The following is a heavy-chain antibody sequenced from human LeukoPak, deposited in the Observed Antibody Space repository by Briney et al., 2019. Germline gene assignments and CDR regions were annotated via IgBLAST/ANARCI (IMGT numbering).Heavy chain of an antibody. Sequence: SETLSLTCTLSGDSISSSAYYWTWLRQPAGKGLEWIGRIYTTGSPDYSPSLRGRVTISVDTAMNQFSLKLTSVSAADTAVYYCARDRGVTTARGVPSWFDPWGQGSLVTVSS. CDR3: ARDRGVTTARGVPSWFDP. CDR1: GDSISSSAYY. D-gene: IGHD3-10*01. J-gene: IGHJ5*02. V-gene: IGHV4-61*02. CDR2: IYTTGSP.